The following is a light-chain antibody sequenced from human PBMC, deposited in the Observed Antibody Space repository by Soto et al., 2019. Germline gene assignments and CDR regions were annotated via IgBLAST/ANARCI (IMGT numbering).Light chain of an antibody. V-gene: IGKV1-39*01. CDR3: QQSYSTPRT. Sequence: DIQMTQAPSSLSASVGDRVTITCRASQSISNYLNWYKQKPGKAPKLLMYAASSLQSGVPSRFSGSGSGTDFTRTISSLQPEDFATYYCQQSYSTPRTFGQGTKVEIK. J-gene: IGKJ1*01. CDR1: QSISNY. CDR2: AAS.